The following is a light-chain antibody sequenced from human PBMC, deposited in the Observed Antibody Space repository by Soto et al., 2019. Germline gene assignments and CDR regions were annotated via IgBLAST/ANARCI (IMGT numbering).Light chain of an antibody. J-gene: IGKJ4*01. V-gene: IGKV3-11*01. CDR1: QRVSSY. Sequence: EIVLTQSPATLSLSPGERATLSCRASQRVSSYLAWYQQKPGQAPRLLIYDASNRATGIPARFSGSGSRTDFTLTISSLEPEDFAVYYCQQRSNWPRALTFGGGTKVEIK. CDR3: QQRSNWPRALT. CDR2: DAS.